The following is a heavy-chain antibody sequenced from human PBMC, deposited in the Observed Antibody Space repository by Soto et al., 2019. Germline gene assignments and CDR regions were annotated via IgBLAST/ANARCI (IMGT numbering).Heavy chain of an antibody. CDR1: GGSIISSNC. Sequence: AETLSLTCAVSGGSIISSNCLILFRQPPGKGLEWIGEIYHSGSTNYNPSLKSRVTISVDKSKNQFSLKLSSVTAADTAVYYCAREVQLSNFDYWGQGTLVTVSS. D-gene: IGHD6-6*01. CDR3: AREVQLSNFDY. V-gene: IGHV4-4*02. CDR2: IYHSGST. J-gene: IGHJ4*02.